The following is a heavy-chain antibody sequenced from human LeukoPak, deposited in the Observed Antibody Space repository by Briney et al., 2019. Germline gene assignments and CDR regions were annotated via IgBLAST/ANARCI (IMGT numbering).Heavy chain of an antibody. J-gene: IGHJ4*02. Sequence: EGSLRLSCEASGFTFSGYDMHWVRQATGKGLEWVSAIGTTGDTYYSDSVRGRFTISRENAKNSLDLQMNSLRAGDTAVYYCARSPSYSSSWYALDSWGQGTLVTVSS. V-gene: IGHV3-13*01. CDR3: ARSPSYSSSWYALDS. CDR1: GFTFSGYD. CDR2: IGTTGDT. D-gene: IGHD6-13*01.